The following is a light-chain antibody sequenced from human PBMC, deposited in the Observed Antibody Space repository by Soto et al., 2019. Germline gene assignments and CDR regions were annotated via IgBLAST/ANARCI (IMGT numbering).Light chain of an antibody. CDR3: GTWDSSLSAGV. Sequence: QSVLTQPPSVSAAPGQKVTISCFESSSNIGNNYVSWYQQLPGTAPKLLIYDNNKRPSGIPDRFSGSKSGTSATLGITGLQTGDEADYYCGTWDSSLSAGVFGGGTQLTVL. J-gene: IGLJ2*01. CDR2: DNN. V-gene: IGLV1-51*01. CDR1: SSNIGNNY.